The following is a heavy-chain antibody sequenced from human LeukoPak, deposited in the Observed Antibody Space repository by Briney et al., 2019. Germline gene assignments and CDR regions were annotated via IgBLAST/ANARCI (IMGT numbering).Heavy chain of an antibody. CDR3: ARDSSGWYVGYFDY. CDR1: GFTFSSYS. J-gene: IGHJ4*02. V-gene: IGHV3-21*01. CDR2: ISSSSSYI. D-gene: IGHD6-19*01. Sequence: GGSLRLSCAASGFTFSSYSMNWVRQAPGKGLEWVSSISSSSSYIYYADSVKGRFTISRDNAKNSLYLQMNSLRAEDTAVYYCARDSSGWYVGYFDYGGQGTLVTVSS.